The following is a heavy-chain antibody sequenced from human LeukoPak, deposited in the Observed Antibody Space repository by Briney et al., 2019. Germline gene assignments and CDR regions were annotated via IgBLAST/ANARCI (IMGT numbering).Heavy chain of an antibody. J-gene: IGHJ6*03. CDR3: AREIIRGRGYYYYYMDV. D-gene: IGHD3-3*01. Sequence: ASVKVSCKASEYTFTDYFMHWVRQAPGQGLEWMGWIKPSSGVTDFAQKFLGRVTLTRDTSITTAYMQLNRLTSDDTAVYYCAREIIRGRGYYYYYMDVWGKGTTVTVSS. CDR1: EYTFTDYF. CDR2: IKPSSGVT. V-gene: IGHV1-2*02.